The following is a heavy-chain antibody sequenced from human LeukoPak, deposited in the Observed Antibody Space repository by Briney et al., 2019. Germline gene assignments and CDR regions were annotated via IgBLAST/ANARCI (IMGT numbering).Heavy chain of an antibody. Sequence: PGRSLRLSCAASGFTFHDYAMHWLRQAPGPGLEWLSGISWHGGTLASAASVKGRFTISRDNAKTSLYLQMNSLRPEDMALYYCAKGPTYSSSSLFDYWGQGILVAVSS. CDR3: AKGPTYSSSSLFDY. V-gene: IGHV3-9*03. J-gene: IGHJ4*02. D-gene: IGHD6-6*01. CDR1: GFTFHDYA. CDR2: ISWHGGTL.